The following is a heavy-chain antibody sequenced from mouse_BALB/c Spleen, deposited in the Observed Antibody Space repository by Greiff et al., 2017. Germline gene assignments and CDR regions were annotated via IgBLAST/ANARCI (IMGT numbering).Heavy chain of an antibody. CDR3: ARGNYRYDDAMDY. V-gene: IGHV5-4*02. CDR2: ISDGGSYT. Sequence: DVKLVESGGGLVKPGGSLKLSCAASGFTFSDYYMYWVRQTPEKRLEWVATISDGGSYTYYPDSVKGRFTISRDNAKNNLYLQMSSLKSEDTAMYDCARGNYRYDDAMDYWGQGTSVTVSS. CDR1: GFTFSDYY. D-gene: IGHD2-14*01. J-gene: IGHJ4*01.